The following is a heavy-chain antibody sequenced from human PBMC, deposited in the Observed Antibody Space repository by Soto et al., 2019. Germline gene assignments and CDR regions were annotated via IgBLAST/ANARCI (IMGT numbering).Heavy chain of an antibody. D-gene: IGHD6-19*01. CDR3: AKRHLVAGYFDF. CDR1: GGSISSGGYY. J-gene: IGHJ4*02. V-gene: IGHV4-31*03. Sequence: SETLSLTCTVSGGSISSGGYYWSWIRQHPGKGLEWIGYIYYSGSTYYNPSLKSRVTISLDTSQNQFSLRLSSVTAADTAVYYCAKRHLVAGYFDFWGQGTLVTVSA. CDR2: IYYSGST.